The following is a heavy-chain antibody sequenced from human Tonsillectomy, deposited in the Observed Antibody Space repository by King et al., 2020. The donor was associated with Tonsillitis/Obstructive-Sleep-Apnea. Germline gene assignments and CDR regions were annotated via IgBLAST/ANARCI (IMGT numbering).Heavy chain of an antibody. D-gene: IGHD3-10*01. CDR2: ISSSSSYI. V-gene: IGHV3-21*01. Sequence: VQLVESGGGLVKPGGSLRLSCAASGFTFSSYSMNWVRQAPGKGLEWVSSISSSSSYIYYADSVKGRFTISRDNAKNSLYLQMNSLRAEDSAVYYCARDPTTEGSGSPFFDYWGQGTLVTVSS. CDR1: GFTFSSYS. J-gene: IGHJ4*02. CDR3: ARDPTTEGSGSPFFDY.